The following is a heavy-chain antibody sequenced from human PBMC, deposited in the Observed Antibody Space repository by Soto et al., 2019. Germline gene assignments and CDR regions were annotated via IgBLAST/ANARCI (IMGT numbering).Heavy chain of an antibody. CDR2: ISGSVGST. J-gene: IGHJ4*02. D-gene: IGHD6-19*01. Sequence: PGVSLRLSWGASGVTFSSYAMSWVRQAPGKGLEWVSAISGSVGSTYYADSVKGRFTISRDNSKNTLYLQMNSLRAEDTAVYYCANDGIAVADEYGPQYYFAYWGQGTLVTGSS. CDR1: GVTFSSYA. V-gene: IGHV3-23*01. CDR3: ANDGIAVADEYGPQYYFAY.